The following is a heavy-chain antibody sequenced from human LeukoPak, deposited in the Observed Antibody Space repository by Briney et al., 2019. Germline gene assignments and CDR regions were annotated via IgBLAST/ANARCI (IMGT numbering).Heavy chain of an antibody. J-gene: IGHJ4*02. CDR3: ARALHKAAAGTRGFDY. CDR2: INHSGST. CDR1: GGSFSGYY. V-gene: IGHV4-34*01. Sequence: SETLSLTCAVYGGSFSGYYWSWIRQPPGKGLEWIGEINHSGSTNYNPSLKSRVTISVDTSKNQFSLKLSSVTAADTAVYYCARALHKAAAGTRGFDYWGQGTLVTVSS. D-gene: IGHD6-13*01.